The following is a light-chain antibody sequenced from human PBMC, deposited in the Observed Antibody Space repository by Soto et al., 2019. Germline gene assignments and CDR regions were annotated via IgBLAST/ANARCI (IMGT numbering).Light chain of an antibody. V-gene: IGLV2-14*03. CDR2: DVN. J-gene: IGLJ2*01. CDR1: SSDIGGYNS. CDR3: TSYSSSSTRV. Sequence: QSALTQPASVSGSTGQSITISCTGTSSDIGGYNSVSWHQQHPCKAPKIMIYDVNNRPSGVSNLFSGSKSDNTASLTISGLQAEDEADYYCTSYSSSSTRVFGGGTKLT.